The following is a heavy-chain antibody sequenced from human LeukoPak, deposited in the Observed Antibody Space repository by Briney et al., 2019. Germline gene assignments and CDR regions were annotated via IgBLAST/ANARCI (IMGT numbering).Heavy chain of an antibody. CDR1: GGTFSNYA. V-gene: IGHV1-69*13. CDR3: ARDWGMGPSSSWA. Sequence: SVKVSCKASGGTFSNYAINWVRQAPGQGLEWMGGIIPIFGAANYAQKFQGRVTITADESTSTAYMELRSLKSEDTAVYYCARDWGMGPSSSWAWGQGTLVTVSS. D-gene: IGHD6-13*01. CDR2: IIPIFGAA. J-gene: IGHJ5*02.